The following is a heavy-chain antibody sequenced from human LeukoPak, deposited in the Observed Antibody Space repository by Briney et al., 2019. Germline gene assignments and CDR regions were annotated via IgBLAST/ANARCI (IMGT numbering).Heavy chain of an antibody. D-gene: IGHD6-6*01. J-gene: IGHJ6*03. CDR1: GVTFEDYY. Sequence: GGSLRLSCRGSGVTFEDYYLSWIRQAPGKGLEWVANIKQDGSEKYYVDSVKGRFTISRDNAKNSLYLQMNSLRAEDTAVYYCARDRVAARQWGYYYYMDVWGKGTTVTVSS. CDR2: IKQDGSEK. V-gene: IGHV3-7*01. CDR3: ARDRVAARQWGYYYYMDV.